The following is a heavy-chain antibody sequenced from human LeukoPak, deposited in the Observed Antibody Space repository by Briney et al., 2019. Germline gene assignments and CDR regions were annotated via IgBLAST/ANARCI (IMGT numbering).Heavy chain of an antibody. D-gene: IGHD6-25*01. V-gene: IGHV4-59*08. CDR1: NGSISSYY. CDR2: IYYSGST. CDR3: ARHVSAASNVFDI. J-gene: IGHJ3*02. Sequence: PSETLSLTCTVSNGSISSYYWSWIRQPPGKELEWIGYIYYSGSTNYNPSLKSRVTIPVDTSKRQFSLKLTSVTAADTAVYYCARHVSAASNVFDIWGQGMMVIVSS.